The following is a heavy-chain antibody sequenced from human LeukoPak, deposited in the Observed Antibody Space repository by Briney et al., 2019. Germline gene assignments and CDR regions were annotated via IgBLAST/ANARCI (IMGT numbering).Heavy chain of an antibody. V-gene: IGHV3-48*01. CDR2: ISSSSSTI. CDR3: ARDRDYGDQGFDY. CDR1: GFTFSSYS. D-gene: IGHD4-17*01. Sequence: PGGSLRLSCAASGFTFSSYSMNWVRQAPGKGLEWVSYISSSSSTIYYADSVEGRFTISRDNAKNSLYLQMNSLRAEDTAVYYCARDRDYGDQGFDYWGQGTLVTVSS. J-gene: IGHJ4*02.